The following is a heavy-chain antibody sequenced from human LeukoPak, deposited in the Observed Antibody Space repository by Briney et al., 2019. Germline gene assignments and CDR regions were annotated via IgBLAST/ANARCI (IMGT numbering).Heavy chain of an antibody. J-gene: IGHJ6*02. Sequence: GRSLRLSCAASGFILSSYAMNWVRQAAGRGLGWDSYISSTGRSTDYADSMKGRFTIYRDSAKNSLYLQMNSLRAEDTAVYYCARSSAWADYYYGMDVWVQGTTVTVSS. CDR2: ISSTGRST. CDR3: ARSSAWADYYYGMDV. V-gene: IGHV3-48*03. CDR1: GFILSSYA. D-gene: IGHD6-19*01.